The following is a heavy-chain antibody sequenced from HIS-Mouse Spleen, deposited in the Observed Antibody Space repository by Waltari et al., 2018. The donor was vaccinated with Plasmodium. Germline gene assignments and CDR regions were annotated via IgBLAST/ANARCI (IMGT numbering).Heavy chain of an antibody. V-gene: IGHV1-18*01. D-gene: IGHD1-26*01. CDR1: GFTFSSYW. J-gene: IGHJ4*02. CDR3: ARLLPWVHGHFDY. CDR2: ISGYNGNT. Sequence: VQLVESGGGLVQPGGSLRLSCAASGFTFSSYWMSWVRQAPGQGLEWMGGISGYNGNTNDAQKVQGRVTMTTDTSTSTAYMELRSLRSDDTAVYYCARLLPWVHGHFDYWGQGTLVTVSS.